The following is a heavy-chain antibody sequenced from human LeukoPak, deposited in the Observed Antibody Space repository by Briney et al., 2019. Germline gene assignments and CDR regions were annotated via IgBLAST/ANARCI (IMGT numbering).Heavy chain of an antibody. V-gene: IGHV1-69*04. D-gene: IGHD3-22*01. Sequence: ASVKVPCKASGYTLTSYDINWVRQATGQGLEWMGRIIPILGIANYAQKFQGRVTITADKSTSTAYMELSSLRSEDTAVYYCASSLYYYDSSGSRTGNYWGQGTLVTVSS. CDR2: IIPILGIA. CDR3: ASSLYYYDSSGSRTGNY. CDR1: GYTLTSYD. J-gene: IGHJ4*02.